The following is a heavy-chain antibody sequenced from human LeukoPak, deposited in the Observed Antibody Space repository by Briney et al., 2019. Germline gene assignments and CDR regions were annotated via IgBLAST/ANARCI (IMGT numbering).Heavy chain of an antibody. Sequence: PGGSLRLSCAASGFTFRSYSTNWVRQAPGKGLEWVSAISGSGGSTYYADSVKGRFTISRDNAKNSLYLQMNSLRAEDTAVYYCARGNWNPFDYWGQGTLVTVSS. J-gene: IGHJ4*02. CDR2: ISGSGGST. CDR1: GFTFRSYS. V-gene: IGHV3-21*01. D-gene: IGHD1-1*01. CDR3: ARGNWNPFDY.